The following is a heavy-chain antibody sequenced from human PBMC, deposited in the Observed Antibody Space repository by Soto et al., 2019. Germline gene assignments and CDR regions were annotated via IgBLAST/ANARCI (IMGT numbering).Heavy chain of an antibody. Sequence: GESLKISCKGSGYSSTSYWIGWVRQMPGKGLEWMGIIYPGDSDTRYSPSFQGQVTISADKSISTAYLQWSSLKASDTAMYYCARQGPNYYDSSDYWGQGTLVTVSS. CDR3: ARQGPNYYDSSDY. J-gene: IGHJ4*02. V-gene: IGHV5-51*01. CDR1: GYSSTSYW. CDR2: IYPGDSDT. D-gene: IGHD3-22*01.